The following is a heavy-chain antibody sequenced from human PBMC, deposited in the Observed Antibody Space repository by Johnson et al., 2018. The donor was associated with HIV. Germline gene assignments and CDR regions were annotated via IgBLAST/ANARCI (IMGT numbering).Heavy chain of an antibody. Sequence: VQLVESGGGVVQPGGSLRLSCVVSGFTVSSNYITWVRQAPGKGPEWVAVIYSGGDTYYADSVKGRFTISRDDSKNTLYLQMNSLRVEDTAVYFCARAPGYSRAFDIWGQGTMVTVSS. D-gene: IGHD5-18*01. J-gene: IGHJ3*02. CDR2: IYSGGDT. CDR3: ARAPGYSRAFDI. V-gene: IGHV3-66*01. CDR1: GFTVSSNY.